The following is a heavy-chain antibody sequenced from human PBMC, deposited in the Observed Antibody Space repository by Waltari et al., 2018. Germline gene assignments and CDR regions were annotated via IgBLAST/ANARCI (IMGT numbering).Heavy chain of an antibody. J-gene: IGHJ5*02. CDR3: ALRYCTTTSCYGGGFDP. CDR2: ISGDGSLT. V-gene: IGHV3-74*01. CDR1: GFTLTRYW. D-gene: IGHD2-2*01. Sequence: EVQLVESGGGLVQPGGSLRLSCAASGFTLTRYWMHWVRQAPGKGLGLVSGISGDGSLTTYADSVKGRFTVSRDNARNAMYMEMNSLRGEDTAVYYCALRYCTTTSCYGGGFDPWGQGTLVTVSS.